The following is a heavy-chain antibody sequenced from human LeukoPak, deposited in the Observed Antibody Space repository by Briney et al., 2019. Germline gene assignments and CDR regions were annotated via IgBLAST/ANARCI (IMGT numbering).Heavy chain of an antibody. V-gene: IGHV4-4*02. CDR2: IYHSGST. J-gene: IGHJ6*04. D-gene: IGHD2-15*01. CDR3: ARAVCSGGSCYGNYYYYGMDV. Sequence: SGTLSLTCAVSGGSISSSNWWSRVRQPPGKGLEWIGEIYHSGSTNYNPSLKSRVTISVDKSKNQFSLKLSSVTAADTAVYYCARAVCSGGSCYGNYYYYGMDVWGKGTTVTVSS. CDR1: GGSISSSNW.